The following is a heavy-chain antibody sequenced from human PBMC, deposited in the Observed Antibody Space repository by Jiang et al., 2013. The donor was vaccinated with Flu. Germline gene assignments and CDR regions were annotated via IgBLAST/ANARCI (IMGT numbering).Heavy chain of an antibody. V-gene: IGHV1-18*01. D-gene: IGHD6-13*01. CDR3: ARDLEQQLVLGYFDY. CDR2: ISAYNGNT. Sequence: GAEVKKPGASVKVSCKASGYTFTSYGISWVRQAPGQGLEWMGWISAYNGNTNYAQKLQGRVTMTTDTSTSTAYMELRSLRSDDTAVYYCARDLEQQLVLGYFDYWGQGTLVTVSS. CDR1: GYTFTSYG. J-gene: IGHJ4*02.